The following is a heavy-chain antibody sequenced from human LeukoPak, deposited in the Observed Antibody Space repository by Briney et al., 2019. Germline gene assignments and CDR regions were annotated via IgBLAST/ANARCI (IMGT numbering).Heavy chain of an antibody. CDR3: ARGLLGGSGSYLFDY. CDR2: IYHSGST. Sequence: SQTLSLTCAVSGGSISSGGYSWSWIRQPPGKGLEWIGYIYHSGSTYYNPSLKSRVTISVDRSKNQFSLKLSSVTAADTAVYYCARGLLGGSGSYLFDYWGQGTLVTVSS. V-gene: IGHV4-30-2*01. J-gene: IGHJ4*02. CDR1: GGSISSGGYS. D-gene: IGHD3-10*01.